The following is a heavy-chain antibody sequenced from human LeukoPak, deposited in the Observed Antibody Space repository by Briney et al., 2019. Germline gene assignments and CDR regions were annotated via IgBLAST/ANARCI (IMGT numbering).Heavy chain of an antibody. CDR2: IYSSGVT. CDR3: ATITHDGEFFDY. D-gene: IGHD3-10*01. V-gene: IGHV4-39*07. Sequence: SETLSLTCSVTGDSISRGRHYWGWVRQPPGSGVEWVGTIYSSGVTYHNPSLKSRLTMSVDTSTNHFSLRLTSVTAADTAIYYCATITHDGEFFDYWGQGTVVAVSS. J-gene: IGHJ4*02. CDR1: GDSISRGRHY.